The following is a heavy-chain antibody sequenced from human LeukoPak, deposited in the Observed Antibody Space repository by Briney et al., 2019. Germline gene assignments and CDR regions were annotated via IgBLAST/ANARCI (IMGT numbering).Heavy chain of an antibody. J-gene: IGHJ4*02. Sequence: GGSLRLSCAASGFTFSSYAMSWVRQAPGKGLEWVSAISGSGGSTYYADSVKGRFTISRDNSKNTLYPQMNSLRAEDTAVYYCAKSGYCSGGSCYSHFDYWGQGTLVTVSS. D-gene: IGHD2-15*01. CDR3: AKSGYCSGGSCYSHFDY. CDR1: GFTFSSYA. V-gene: IGHV3-23*01. CDR2: ISGSGGST.